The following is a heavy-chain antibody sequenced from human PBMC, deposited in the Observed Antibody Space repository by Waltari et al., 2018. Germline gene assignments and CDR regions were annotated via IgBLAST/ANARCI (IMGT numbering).Heavy chain of an antibody. CDR2: IYWDDDK. V-gene: IGHV2-5*02. CDR3: AHKKYGVANSFDY. D-gene: IGHD2-15*01. Sequence: QITLKESGPTLVKPTQPLTLTCTFSGFSLSTSGMGVGWIRQPPGKALEWLALIYWDDDKRYRPSRKSRLTITTHTSKTQVVLTMTNMDAVDTATYYCAHKKYGVANSFDYWGQGILVTVSA. J-gene: IGHJ4*02. CDR1: GFSLSTSGMG.